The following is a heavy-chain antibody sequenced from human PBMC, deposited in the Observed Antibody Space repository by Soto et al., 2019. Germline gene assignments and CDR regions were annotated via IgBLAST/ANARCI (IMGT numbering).Heavy chain of an antibody. J-gene: IGHJ4*02. D-gene: IGHD3-22*01. CDR3: ARGNVRRWYYDSSGYRYYFDY. V-gene: IGHV4-31*03. Sequence: SETLSLTCTVSGGSISSGGYYWSWIRQHPGKGLEWIGYIYYSGSTYYNPSLKGRVTISVDTSKNQFSLKLSSVTAADTAVYYCARGNVRRWYYDSSGYRYYFDYWGQGTLVTVSS. CDR2: IYYSGST. CDR1: GGSISSGGYY.